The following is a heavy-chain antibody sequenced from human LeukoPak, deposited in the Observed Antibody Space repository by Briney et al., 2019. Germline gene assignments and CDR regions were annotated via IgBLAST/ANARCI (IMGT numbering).Heavy chain of an antibody. V-gene: IGHV3-30-3*02. J-gene: IGHJ4*02. D-gene: IGHD2-15*01. Sequence: GRSLRLSCAASGFTFSSYAMHWVRQAPGKGLEWVAVISYDGSNKYYADSVKGRFTISRDNSKNTLYLQMNSLRAEDTAVYYCAKSGGIQLRAPDFDYWGQGTLVTVSS. CDR3: AKSGGIQLRAPDFDY. CDR2: ISYDGSNK. CDR1: GFTFSSYA.